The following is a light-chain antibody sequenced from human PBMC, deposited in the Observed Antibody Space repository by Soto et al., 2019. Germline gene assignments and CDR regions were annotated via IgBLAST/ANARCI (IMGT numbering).Light chain of an antibody. CDR1: QSVASAY. CDR3: PQYQSSRWT. Sequence: EIVLTQSPGTLSLSPGERATLSCRASQSVASAYLAWYQHTPGQAPRLLIYGASSRATGIPDRFSGSGSGTTFTLTISSLELEDFAVYYCPQYQSSRWTFGQGTKVEAK. CDR2: GAS. V-gene: IGKV3-20*01. J-gene: IGKJ1*01.